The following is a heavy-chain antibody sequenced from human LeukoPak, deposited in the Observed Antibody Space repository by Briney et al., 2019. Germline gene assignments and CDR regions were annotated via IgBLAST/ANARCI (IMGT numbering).Heavy chain of an antibody. CDR3: AREEIDCSSTSCPFDY. CDR2: MNANNGNT. D-gene: IGHD2-2*01. Sequence: GASVTVSCKASGYTFTSFDINWVRQAPGQGLEWMGWMNANNGNTGYAQKFQGRVTMTRSTSISTAYMELNSLRSDDTAVYYCAREEIDCSSTSCPFDYWGQGTLVTVSS. CDR1: GYTFTSFD. V-gene: IGHV1-8*01. J-gene: IGHJ4*02.